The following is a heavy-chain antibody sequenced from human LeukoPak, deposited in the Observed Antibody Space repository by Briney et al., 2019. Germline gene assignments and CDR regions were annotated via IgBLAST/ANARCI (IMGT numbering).Heavy chain of an antibody. J-gene: IGHJ3*02. D-gene: IGHD4-23*01. Sequence: SETLSLTCTVSGGSISSYYWSWIRQPPGKGLEWIWYIYYSGSTNYNPSLKSRVTISVDTSKNQFSLKLSSVTAADTAVYYCARGGVVTQGVDAFDIWGQGTMVTVSS. CDR2: IYYSGST. CDR3: ARGGVVTQGVDAFDI. CDR1: GGSISSYY. V-gene: IGHV4-59*01.